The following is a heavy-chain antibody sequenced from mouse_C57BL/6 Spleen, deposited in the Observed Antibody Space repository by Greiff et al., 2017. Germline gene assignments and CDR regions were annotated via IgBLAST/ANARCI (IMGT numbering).Heavy chain of an antibody. CDR2: INPGSGGT. V-gene: IGHV1-54*01. CDR1: GYAFTNYL. CDR3: AREDYYGSSPFAY. Sequence: QVQLQQSGAELVRPGTSVKVSCKASGYAFTNYLIEWVKQRPGQGLEWIGVINPGSGGTNYNEKFKGKATLTADKSSSIAYMQLSSLTSEDSAVYCCAREDYYGSSPFAYWGQGTLVNGSA. D-gene: IGHD1-1*01. J-gene: IGHJ3*01.